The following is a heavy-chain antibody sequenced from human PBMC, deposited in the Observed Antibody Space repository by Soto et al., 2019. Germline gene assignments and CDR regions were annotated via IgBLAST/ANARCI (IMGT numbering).Heavy chain of an antibody. CDR2: LYHTGRT. J-gene: IGHJ4*02. V-gene: IGHV4-61*01. Sequence: PSETLSLTCTVSGGSFKSGSYSWSWIRQPPGKGLEWIGYLYHTGRTSYNPSLKSRVSISMDTSKNQFSLNLDSVTAADTAVYFCARDFAYFDSWGQGTLVTVSS. CDR3: ARDFAYFDS. CDR1: GGSFKSGSYS. D-gene: IGHD3-3*01.